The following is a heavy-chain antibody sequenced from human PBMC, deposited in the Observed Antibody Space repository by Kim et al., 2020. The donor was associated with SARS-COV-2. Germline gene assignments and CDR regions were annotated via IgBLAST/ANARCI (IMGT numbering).Heavy chain of an antibody. Sequence: SDSYTTYSPSFQGHVTISADKSISTAYLQWSSLKASDTAMYYCASQGFDIWGQGTMVTVSS. J-gene: IGHJ3*02. CDR2: SDSYT. CDR3: ASQGFDI. V-gene: IGHV5-10-1*01.